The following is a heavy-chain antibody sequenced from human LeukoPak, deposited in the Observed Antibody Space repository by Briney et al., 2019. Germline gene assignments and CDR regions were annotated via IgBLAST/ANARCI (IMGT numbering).Heavy chain of an antibody. V-gene: IGHV3-9*01. J-gene: IGHJ6*03. Sequence: GGSLRLSCAASGFTFDDYAMHWVRQAPGKGLEWVSGISWNSGSIGYADSVKGRFTISRDNGKNSLYLQMNSLRPEDTAVYYCASTTRGGTYYYYMDVWGKGTTVTISS. CDR2: ISWNSGSI. D-gene: IGHD1-1*01. CDR1: GFTFDDYA. CDR3: ASTTRGGTYYYYMDV.